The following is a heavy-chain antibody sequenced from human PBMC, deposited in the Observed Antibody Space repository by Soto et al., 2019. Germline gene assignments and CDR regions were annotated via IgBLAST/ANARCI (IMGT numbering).Heavy chain of an antibody. CDR1: GFTFSSYA. V-gene: IGHV3-30-3*01. Sequence: GGSLRLSCAASGFTFSSYAMHWVRQAPGKGLEWVAVISYDGSNKYYADSVKGRFTISRDNSKNTLYLQMNSLRAEDTAVYYCARDDHYYGSGTGFDYWGQGTLVTVSS. CDR2: ISYDGSNK. D-gene: IGHD3-10*01. J-gene: IGHJ4*02. CDR3: ARDDHYYGSGTGFDY.